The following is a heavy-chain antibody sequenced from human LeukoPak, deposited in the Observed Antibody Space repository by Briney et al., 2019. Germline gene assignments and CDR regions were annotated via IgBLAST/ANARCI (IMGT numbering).Heavy chain of an antibody. CDR2: IASDGSST. V-gene: IGHV3-74*01. J-gene: IGHJ4*02. CDR1: GFTFSSSW. CDR3: ARGRPHGNDY. Sequence: PGGSLRLSCAVSGFTFSSSWMHWVRHAPGKGLVWVSRIASDGSSTTYADSVKGRFSISRDNAKNTLYLQMNSLRVEDTAVYYCARGRPHGNDYWGQGTLVTVSS. D-gene: IGHD4-23*01.